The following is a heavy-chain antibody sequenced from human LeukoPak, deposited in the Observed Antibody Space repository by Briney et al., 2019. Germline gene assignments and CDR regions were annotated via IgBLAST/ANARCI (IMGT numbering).Heavy chain of an antibody. CDR1: GFTFSSYA. CDR2: ISGSGGHT. Sequence: GGSLRLSCAASGFTFSSYAMSWVRQAPGKGLEWVSGISGSGGHTYYADSVKGRFTISRDNSKNTLCLQMNSLRAEDTAVYYCAKGCSSTSCYVDYWGQGTLVTVSS. D-gene: IGHD2-2*01. J-gene: IGHJ4*02. CDR3: AKGCSSTSCYVDY. V-gene: IGHV3-23*01.